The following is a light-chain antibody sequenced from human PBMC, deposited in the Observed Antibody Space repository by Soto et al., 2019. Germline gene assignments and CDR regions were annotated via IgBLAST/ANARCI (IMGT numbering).Light chain of an antibody. CDR3: QQYGSSPPT. CDR2: AAS. Sequence: EIVLTQSPGTLSLSPGERATLSCRASQSVSSSYLAWYRQKPGQTPRLLIYAASSRATGIPDRFSGSGSGTDFTLTITRLEPEDFAVYYCQQYGSSPPTFGQGTKVEIK. V-gene: IGKV3-20*01. J-gene: IGKJ1*01. CDR1: QSVSSSY.